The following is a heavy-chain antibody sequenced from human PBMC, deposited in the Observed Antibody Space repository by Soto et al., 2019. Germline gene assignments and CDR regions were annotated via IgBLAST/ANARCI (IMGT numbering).Heavy chain of an antibody. CDR2: IYYSGST. D-gene: IGHD2-21*01. CDR3: ARSDDEGDIADV. Sequence: SETLSLTCTVSGGCISSYYWSWIRQPPGKGLEWIGYIYYSGSTNYNPSLKSRVTISVDTSKNQFSLKLSSVTAADTAVYFCARSDDEGDIADVCGQGTTVTVSS. J-gene: IGHJ6*02. CDR1: GGCISSYY. V-gene: IGHV4-59*08.